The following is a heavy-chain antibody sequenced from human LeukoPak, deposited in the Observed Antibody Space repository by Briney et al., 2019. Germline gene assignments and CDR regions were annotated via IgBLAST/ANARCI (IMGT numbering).Heavy chain of an antibody. Sequence: PGGSLRLSCVASGFTFSSYAMNWVRQAPGKGLEWVSGISASGGITFYADSVKGRFTISRDNSKNTLHMQMNSLRVEDTAVYYCAKLLAHYTVTLGSSYWGQGTLVTVYS. CDR3: AKLLAHYTVTLGSSY. CDR1: GFTFSSYA. V-gene: IGHV3-23*01. CDR2: ISASGGIT. J-gene: IGHJ1*01. D-gene: IGHD2-2*02.